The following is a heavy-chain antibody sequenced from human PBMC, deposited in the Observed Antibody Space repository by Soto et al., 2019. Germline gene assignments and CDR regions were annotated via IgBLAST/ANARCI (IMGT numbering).Heavy chain of an antibody. CDR3: ARERTSTPNCHGCYLDP. CDR1: GFTFSTYS. CDR2: ISSSSNYI. V-gene: IGHV3-21*01. J-gene: IGHJ5*02. Sequence: GGSLRLSWAASGFTFSTYSVTWGRQAPGKGLEWISSISSSSNYIYYADSVKGRFTISRDNAKNSLYLQMNSLRAEDTAVYYCARERTSTPNCHGCYLDPWGQGALVTVSS. D-gene: IGHD2-2*01.